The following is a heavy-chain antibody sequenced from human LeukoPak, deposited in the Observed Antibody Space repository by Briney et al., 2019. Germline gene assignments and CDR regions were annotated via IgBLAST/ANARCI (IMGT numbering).Heavy chain of an antibody. CDR2: IYTSGST. Sequence: SETLSLTCTVSGGSISSYYWSWIRQPAGKGLEWIGRIYTSGSTNYNPSLKSRVTMSVDTSKNQFSLKLSSVTAADTAVYYCARHNYDSSGYYRFDYWGQGTLLTVTS. V-gene: IGHV4-4*07. D-gene: IGHD3-22*01. CDR3: ARHNYDSSGYYRFDY. CDR1: GGSISSYY. J-gene: IGHJ4*02.